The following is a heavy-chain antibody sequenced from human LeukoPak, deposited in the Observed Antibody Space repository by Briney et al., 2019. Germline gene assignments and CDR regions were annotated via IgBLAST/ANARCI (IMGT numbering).Heavy chain of an antibody. CDR3: ASSGGDFPSYYFDY. CDR2: IYYSGST. V-gene: IGHV4-59*01. D-gene: IGHD2-21*01. Sequence: SETLSLTCTVSGGSISSYYWSWVRQPPRKGLEWVGYIYYSGSTNYNPSLKSRVTISVDTSKNQFSLKLSSVTAADTAVYYCASSGGDFPSYYFDYWGQGTLVTVSS. J-gene: IGHJ4*02. CDR1: GGSISSYY.